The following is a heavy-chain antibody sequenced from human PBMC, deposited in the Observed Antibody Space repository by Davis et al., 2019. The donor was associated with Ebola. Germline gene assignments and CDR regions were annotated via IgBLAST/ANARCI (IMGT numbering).Heavy chain of an antibody. Sequence: ASVKVSCTASGYTFTSYDINWVRQATGQGLEWMGWMNPNSGNTGYAQKFQGRVTMTRNTSISTAYMELSSLRSEDTAVYYCARTYRAMVQGVINWFDPWGQGTLVTVSS. D-gene: IGHD3-10*01. J-gene: IGHJ5*02. CDR2: MNPNSGNT. V-gene: IGHV1-8*01. CDR1: GYTFTSYD. CDR3: ARTYRAMVQGVINWFDP.